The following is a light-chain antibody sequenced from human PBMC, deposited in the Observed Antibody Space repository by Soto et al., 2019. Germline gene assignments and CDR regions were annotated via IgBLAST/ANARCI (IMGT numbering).Light chain of an antibody. V-gene: IGLV2-14*01. Sequence: QSVLTQPASVSGSPGQSITISCTGTSSDVGNYNSVSWYQQHPGKAPKLMIYNVSNRPSGVSNRFSGSKSGNTASLTISGLQAEDEADYYCSSYTTTTTLVVFGGGTKLTVL. J-gene: IGLJ2*01. CDR1: SSDVGNYNS. CDR2: NVS. CDR3: SSYTTTTTLVV.